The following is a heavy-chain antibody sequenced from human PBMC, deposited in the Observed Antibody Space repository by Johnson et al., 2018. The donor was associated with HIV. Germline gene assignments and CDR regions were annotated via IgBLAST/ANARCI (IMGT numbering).Heavy chain of an antibody. V-gene: IGHV3-30*18. J-gene: IGHJ3*02. Sequence: QVQLVESGGGVVQPGRSLRLSCAASGFTFSSYGMHWVRQAPGKGLEWVAVISYDGSNKYYADSVKGRFTISRDNSKNTLYLQMNSLRAEDTAVYYCAKSKAAAGTNAFDIWGQGTMVTVSS. D-gene: IGHD6-13*01. CDR1: GFTFSSYG. CDR3: AKSKAAAGTNAFDI. CDR2: ISYDGSNK.